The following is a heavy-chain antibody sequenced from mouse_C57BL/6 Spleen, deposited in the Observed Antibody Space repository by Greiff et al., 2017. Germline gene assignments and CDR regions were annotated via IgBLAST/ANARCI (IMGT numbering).Heavy chain of an antibody. CDR2: IYPGDGDT. V-gene: IGHV1-80*01. Sequence: VQLVESGAELVKPGASVKISCKASGYAFSSYWMNWVKQRPGKGLEWIGQIYPGDGDTNYNGKFKGKATLTADKSSSTAYMQLSSLTSEDSAVYFCARGNYSNSFFDYWGQGTTLTVSS. J-gene: IGHJ2*01. CDR1: GYAFSSYW. CDR3: ARGNYSNSFFDY. D-gene: IGHD2-5*01.